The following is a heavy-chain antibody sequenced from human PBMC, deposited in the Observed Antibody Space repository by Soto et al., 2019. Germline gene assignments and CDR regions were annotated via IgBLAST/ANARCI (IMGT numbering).Heavy chain of an antibody. V-gene: IGHV3-53*01. D-gene: IGHD1-1*01. Sequence: ESGGGLIQPGESLRLSCAAFGLTISGKKYVAWVRQAPGKGLEWVSALYDVDGSFYADSVKGRFTTSSDSSKTTVYLQMNDLRPDDTAVYYCATWHEREHAYDVWGQGTTVTGSS. CDR1: GLTISGKKY. J-gene: IGHJ3*01. CDR2: LYDVDGS. CDR3: ATWHEREHAYDV.